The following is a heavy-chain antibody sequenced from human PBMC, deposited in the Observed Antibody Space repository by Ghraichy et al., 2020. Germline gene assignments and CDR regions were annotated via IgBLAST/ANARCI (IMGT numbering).Heavy chain of an antibody. J-gene: IGHJ4*02. CDR2: IRTKINNYAT. CDR1: GFTFSDLS. D-gene: IGHD6-19*01. CDR3: ARGSSGWSLDY. V-gene: IGHV3-73*01. Sequence: GGSLRLSCAASGFTFSDLSMYWVRQASGKGLEWIGRIRTKINNYATAYNASLKGRFTISRDDSKNTAYLQMNSLQTEDTAVYYCARGSSGWSLDYWGQGTLVTVSS.